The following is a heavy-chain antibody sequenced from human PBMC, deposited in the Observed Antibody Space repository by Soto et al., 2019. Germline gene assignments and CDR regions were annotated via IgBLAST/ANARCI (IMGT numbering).Heavy chain of an antibody. CDR1: GGTFNNYA. V-gene: IGHV1-69*01. CDR3: ARGGVDVVATSAFDY. J-gene: IGHJ4*02. Sequence: QVQLVQSGAEVKKPGSSVKVSCKASGGTFNNYAISWVRQAPGQGLEWMGGIIPIIGTADYSHKFQGRLAISADEFTGTTFMELSSLRSEDTPLYYCARGGVDVVATSAFDYWGQGTLVTVSS. CDR2: IIPIIGTA. D-gene: IGHD5-12*01.